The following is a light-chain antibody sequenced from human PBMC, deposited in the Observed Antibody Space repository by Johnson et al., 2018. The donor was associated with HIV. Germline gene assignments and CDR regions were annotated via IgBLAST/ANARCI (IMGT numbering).Light chain of an antibody. J-gene: IGLJ1*01. V-gene: IGLV1-51*01. CDR2: DNN. CDR1: SSNIGNNY. CDR3: GTWDSSLSIYV. Sequence: QSVLTQPPSVSAAPGQKVTISCSGSSSNIGNNYVSWYQQLPRTAPKLLIYDNNKRPSGIPDRFSGSKSGTSATLCITGLQTGDEADYYCGTWDSSLSIYVFGTGTKVTVL.